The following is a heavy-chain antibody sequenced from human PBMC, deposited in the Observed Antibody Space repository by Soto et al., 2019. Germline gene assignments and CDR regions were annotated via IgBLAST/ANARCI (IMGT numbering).Heavy chain of an antibody. D-gene: IGHD6-19*01. CDR2: IFYSGST. J-gene: IGHJ6*03. V-gene: IGHV4-39*01. CDR3: ARRVAGHYYMDV. CDR1: GGSISSSGHY. Sequence: PSETLSLTCSVSGGSISSSGHYWGWIRQPPGKGLEWIGNIFYSGSTYYNPSLKSRITISVDTSKNQFSLKLSSVTAADTAVYYCARRVAGHYYMDVWGKGTTVTVSS.